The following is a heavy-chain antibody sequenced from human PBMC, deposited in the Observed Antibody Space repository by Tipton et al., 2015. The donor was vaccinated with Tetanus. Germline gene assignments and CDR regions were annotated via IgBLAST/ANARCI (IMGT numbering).Heavy chain of an antibody. CDR2: ISSDGSKK. CDR3: AKDPTEGYRGRGNEGGIDY. Sequence: SLRLSCVASGFTFSSYAMHWVRQAPGKGLEWVAVISSDGSKKYYVGSVQGRFTISRDNSKNTLFLQMNSLRAEDSAVYYCAKDPTEGYRGRGNEGGIDYWGQGTLVTVSS. J-gene: IGHJ4*02. CDR1: GFTFSSYA. V-gene: IGHV3-30*18. D-gene: IGHD5-24*01.